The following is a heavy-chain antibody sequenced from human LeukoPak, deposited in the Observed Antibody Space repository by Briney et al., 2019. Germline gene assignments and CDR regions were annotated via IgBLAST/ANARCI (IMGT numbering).Heavy chain of an antibody. V-gene: IGHV4-59*01. D-gene: IGHD3-22*01. CDR1: GGSISSYY. Sequence: PSETLSLTCTVSGGSISSYYWSWIRQPPGKGLGWIGYIYYSGSTNYNPSLKSRVTISVDTSNNQFSLKLSSVTAADTAVYYCARDSSGYRRGSFDYWGQGTLVTVSS. CDR3: ARDSSGYRRGSFDY. CDR2: IYYSGST. J-gene: IGHJ4*02.